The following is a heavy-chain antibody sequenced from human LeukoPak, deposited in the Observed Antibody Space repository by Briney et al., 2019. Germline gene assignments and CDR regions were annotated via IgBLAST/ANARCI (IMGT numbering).Heavy chain of an antibody. D-gene: IGHD6-13*01. J-gene: IGHJ4*02. Sequence: ASVKVSCKASGFTFTGYYMHWVRQAPGQGLEWMGWINPNSGGTNYAQRFQGRVTVTRDASINTAYMELSRLTSDDTAVYFCARGAPIAAAAMGYWGQGTLVTVSS. CDR2: INPNSGGT. CDR3: ARGAPIAAAAMGY. CDR1: GFTFTGYY. V-gene: IGHV1-2*02.